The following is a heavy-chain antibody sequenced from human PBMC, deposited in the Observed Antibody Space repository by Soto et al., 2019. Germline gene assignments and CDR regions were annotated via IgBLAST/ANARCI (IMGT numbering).Heavy chain of an antibody. J-gene: IGHJ6*02. CDR1: GGSISSYY. CDR2: IYYSGST. CDR3: ASNIEYYYDSSGYPTLYGMDV. D-gene: IGHD3-22*01. Sequence: ETLSLTCTVSGGSISSYYWSWIRQPPGKGLEWIGYIYYSGSTNYNPSLKSRVTISVDTSKNQFSLKLSSVTAADTAVYYCASNIEYYYDSSGYPTLYGMDVWGQGTTVTVSS. V-gene: IGHV4-59*01.